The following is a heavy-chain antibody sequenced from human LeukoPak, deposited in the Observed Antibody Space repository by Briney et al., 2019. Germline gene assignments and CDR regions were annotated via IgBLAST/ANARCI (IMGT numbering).Heavy chain of an antibody. J-gene: IGHJ4*02. CDR3: ARDDSSGWYNYFDY. CDR2: IKEDGSEK. D-gene: IGHD6-13*01. CDR1: GFTFSRYW. V-gene: IGHV3-7*01. Sequence: GGSLRLSCTASGFTFSRYWMTWVRQAPGKGLEWVANIKEDGSEKKYVDSVKGRFTISRDNAKNSVYLQMNSLRVEDTAVYYCARDDSSGWYNYFDYWGQGTLVTVSS.